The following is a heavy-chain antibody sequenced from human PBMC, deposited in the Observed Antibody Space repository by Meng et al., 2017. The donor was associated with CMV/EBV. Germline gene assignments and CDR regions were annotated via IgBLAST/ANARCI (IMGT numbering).Heavy chain of an antibody. CDR3: ASLPNTAMVSWLDY. D-gene: IGHD5-18*01. CDR1: GGSISSSSYY. CDR2: IYYSGST. J-gene: IGHJ4*02. V-gene: IGHV4-39*07. Sequence: SETLSLTCTVSGGSISSSSYYWGWIRQPSGKGLEWIGSIYYSGSTYYNPSLKSRVTISVDTSKNQFSLKLSSVTAADTAVYYCASLPNTAMVSWLDYWGQGTLVTVSS.